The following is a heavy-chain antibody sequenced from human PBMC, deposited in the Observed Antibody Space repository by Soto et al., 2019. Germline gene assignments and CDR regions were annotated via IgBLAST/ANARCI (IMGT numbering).Heavy chain of an antibody. CDR3: ARDLRYCSGGSCHSENWFDP. Sequence: PSETLSLTCAVSGGSISSSNWWSWVRQPPGKGLEWIGEIYHSGSTNYNPSLKSRVTISVDKSKNQFSLKLSSVTAADTAVYYCARDLRYCSGGSCHSENWFDPWGQGTLVTVSS. CDR1: GGSISSSNW. J-gene: IGHJ5*02. D-gene: IGHD2-15*01. V-gene: IGHV4-4*02. CDR2: IYHSGST.